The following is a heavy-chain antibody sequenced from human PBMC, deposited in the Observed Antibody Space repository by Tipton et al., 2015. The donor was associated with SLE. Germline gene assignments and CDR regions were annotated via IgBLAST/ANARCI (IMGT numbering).Heavy chain of an antibody. J-gene: IGHJ4*02. CDR1: GFTFDDFA. Sequence: SLRLSCAASGFTFDDFAIHWVRQAPGKGREWVSGISWNSGRIGYADSVKGRFTISRDNAKNSLYLQMNSLRSEDTAFYYCAKDAYMVRGVMLGPFDYWGQGTLVTVSS. CDR3: AKDAYMVRGVMLGPFDY. D-gene: IGHD3-10*01. V-gene: IGHV3-9*01. CDR2: ISWNSGRI.